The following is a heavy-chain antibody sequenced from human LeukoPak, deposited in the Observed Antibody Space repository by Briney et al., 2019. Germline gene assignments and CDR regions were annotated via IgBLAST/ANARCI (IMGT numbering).Heavy chain of an antibody. CDR3: ARGLGHYYYYYVDV. J-gene: IGHJ6*03. Sequence: SVKVSCKASGGTFSSYAISWVRQAPGQGLEWMGRIIPILGIANYAQKFQGRVTITADKSTSTAYMELSSLRSEDTAVYYCARGLGHYYYYYVDVWGKGATVTVSS. D-gene: IGHD7-27*01. CDR2: IIPILGIA. CDR1: GGTFSSYA. V-gene: IGHV1-69*04.